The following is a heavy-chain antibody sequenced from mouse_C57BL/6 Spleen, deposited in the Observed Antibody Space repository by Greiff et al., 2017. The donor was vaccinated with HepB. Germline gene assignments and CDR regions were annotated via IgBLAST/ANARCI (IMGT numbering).Heavy chain of an antibody. Sequence: DVKLVESGGGLVKPGGSLKLSCAASGFTFSSYAMSWVRQTPEKRLEWVATISDGGSYTYYPDNVKGRFTISRDNAKNNLYLQMSHLKSEDTAMYYCARDYSKAFYYAMDYWGQGTSVTVSS. V-gene: IGHV5-4*01. CDR3: ARDYSKAFYYAMDY. J-gene: IGHJ4*01. CDR2: ISDGGSYT. CDR1: GFTFSSYA. D-gene: IGHD2-5*01.